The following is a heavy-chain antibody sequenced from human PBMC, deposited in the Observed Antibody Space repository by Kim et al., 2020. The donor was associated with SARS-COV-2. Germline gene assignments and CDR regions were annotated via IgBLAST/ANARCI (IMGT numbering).Heavy chain of an antibody. CDR1: GGSISSSSYY. V-gene: IGHV4-39*01. D-gene: IGHD3-3*01. Sequence: SETLSLTCTVSGGSISSSSYYWGWIRQPPGKGLEWIGSIYYSGSTYYNPSLKSRVTISVDTSKNQFSLKLSSVTAADTAVYYCARHPCVLKEWPRLGNWFDPWGQGTLVTVSS. J-gene: IGHJ5*02. CDR3: ARHPCVLKEWPRLGNWFDP. CDR2: IYYSGST.